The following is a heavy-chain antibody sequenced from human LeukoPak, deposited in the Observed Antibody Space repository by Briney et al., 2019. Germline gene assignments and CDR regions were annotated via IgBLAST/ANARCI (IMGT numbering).Heavy chain of an antibody. V-gene: IGHV3-21*01. J-gene: IGHJ6*02. CDR2: ISSSSSYI. D-gene: IGHD3-3*01. CDR3: ARVQITIFGVVMTETHYYGMDV. CDR1: GFTFSSYA. Sequence: GGSLRLSCAASGFTFSSYAMHWVRQAPGKGLEWVSSISSSSSYIYYADSVKGRFTISRDNAKNSLYLQMNSLRAEDTAVYYCARVQITIFGVVMTETHYYGMDVWGQGTTVTVSS.